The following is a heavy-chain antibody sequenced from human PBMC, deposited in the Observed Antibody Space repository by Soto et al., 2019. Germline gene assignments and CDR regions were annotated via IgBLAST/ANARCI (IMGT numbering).Heavy chain of an antibody. CDR1: GFTFSNAW. Sequence: GGSLRLSCAASGFTFSNAWMSWVRQAPGKGLEWVGRIKSKTDGGTTDYAAPVKGRFTISRDDSKNTLYLQMNSLKTEDTAVYYCTTGQSIAAYYYYYYYMDVWGKGTTVTVSS. D-gene: IGHD6-6*01. CDR3: TTGQSIAAYYYYYYYMDV. J-gene: IGHJ6*03. CDR2: IKSKTDGGTT. V-gene: IGHV3-15*01.